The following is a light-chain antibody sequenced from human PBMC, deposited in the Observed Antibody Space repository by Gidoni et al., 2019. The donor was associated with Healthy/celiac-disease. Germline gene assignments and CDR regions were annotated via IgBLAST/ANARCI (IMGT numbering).Light chain of an antibody. Sequence: EIVLTHSPATLSSSPGERATLSCRASQSVSSYLAWYQQKPGQAPRLLIYDASNRATGIPARYSGSGSGTDFTLTISSLEPEDFAVYYCQQRSNGPPYTFGQXTKLEIK. CDR1: QSVSSY. CDR3: QQRSNGPPYT. J-gene: IGKJ2*01. V-gene: IGKV3-11*01. CDR2: DAS.